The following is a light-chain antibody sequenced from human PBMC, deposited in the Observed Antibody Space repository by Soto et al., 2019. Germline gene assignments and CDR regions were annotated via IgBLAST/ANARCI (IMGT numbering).Light chain of an antibody. CDR3: SSYAGRNNWGV. CDR2: EVS. V-gene: IGLV2-8*01. CDR1: SSDVGGYNY. J-gene: IGLJ2*01. Sequence: QSVLTQPPSASGSPGQSVTISCTGTSSDVGGYNYVSWYQQHPGKAPKLMIYEVSKRPSGVPDRFSGSKSGNTASLTVSGPQAEDEADYYCSSYAGRNNWGVFGGGTKLTVL.